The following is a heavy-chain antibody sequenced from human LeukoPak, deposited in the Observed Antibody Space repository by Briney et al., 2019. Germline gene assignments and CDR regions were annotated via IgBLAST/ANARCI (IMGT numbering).Heavy chain of an antibody. CDR1: GGFISSGDYY. Sequence: TSETLSLTCTVSGGFISSGDYYWSWIRQHPGKGLEWIGYTHYSGNAYYNPSLKSRVTISVDTSKSQFSLKLSSVTAADTAVYYCARAILTPSGFVWHFDLWGRGTLVTVSS. CDR2: THYSGNA. V-gene: IGHV4-31*03. CDR3: ARAILTPSGFVWHFDL. J-gene: IGHJ2*01. D-gene: IGHD3-3*01.